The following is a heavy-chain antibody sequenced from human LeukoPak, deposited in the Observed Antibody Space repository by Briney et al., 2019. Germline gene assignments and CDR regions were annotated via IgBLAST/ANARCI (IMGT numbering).Heavy chain of an antibody. D-gene: IGHD1-20*01. J-gene: IGHJ5*02. V-gene: IGHV5-51*01. Sequence: GESLKISCKGSGYSFTSYWIGWVRQMPGKGLEWMGIIYPGDSDTRYSPSFQAQVTISADKSISTAYLQWSSLKASDTAMYYCARHGRSNNWNILWFDPWGQGTLVTVSS. CDR1: GYSFTSYW. CDR2: IYPGDSDT. CDR3: ARHGRSNNWNILWFDP.